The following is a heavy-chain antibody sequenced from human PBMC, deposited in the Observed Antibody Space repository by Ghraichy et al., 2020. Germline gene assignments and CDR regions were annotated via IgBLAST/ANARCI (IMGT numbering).Heavy chain of an antibody. J-gene: IGHJ6*03. D-gene: IGHD6-19*01. V-gene: IGHV4-34*01. Sequence: SETLSLTCAVYGGSFSGYYWSWIRQPPGKGLEWIGEINHSGSTNYNPSLKSRVTISVDTSKNQFSLKLSSVTAADTAVYYCARIAVAGNPYYYYYMDVWGKGTTVTVSS. CDR2: INHSGST. CDR1: GGSFSGYY. CDR3: ARIAVAGNPYYYYYMDV.